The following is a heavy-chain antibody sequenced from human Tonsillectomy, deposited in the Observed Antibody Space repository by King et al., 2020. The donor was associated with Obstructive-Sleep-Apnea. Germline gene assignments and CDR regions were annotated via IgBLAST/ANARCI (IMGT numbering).Heavy chain of an antibody. CDR3: ARDATAIHRRSNYFDY. CDR1: GYTFTGYY. V-gene: IGHV1-2*02. J-gene: IGHJ4*02. D-gene: IGHD3-10*01. CDR2: INPNSGAT. Sequence: QLVQSGADVKKPGASVKVSCKASGYTFTGYYMHWVRQAPGQGLEWMGWINPNSGATDFAQKFQGRVTMTRDTAISTAYMELSRLRSDDTTVYYCARDATAIHRRSNYFDYWGQGTQVTVSS.